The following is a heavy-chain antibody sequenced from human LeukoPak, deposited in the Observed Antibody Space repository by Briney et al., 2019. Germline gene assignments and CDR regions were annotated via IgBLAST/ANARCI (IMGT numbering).Heavy chain of an antibody. CDR2: ISYDGGNK. CDR1: GFTFSTYR. J-gene: IGHJ3*02. CDR3: AKGTHYYDSSGYWGAFDI. D-gene: IGHD3-22*01. Sequence: GGSLRLSCAASGFTFSTYRMNWVRQAPGKGLEWVVVISYDGGNKYYADSVKGRFAISRDNSKNTLYLQMNSLRAEDTAVYYCAKGTHYYDSSGYWGAFDIWGQGTMVTVSS. V-gene: IGHV3-30*18.